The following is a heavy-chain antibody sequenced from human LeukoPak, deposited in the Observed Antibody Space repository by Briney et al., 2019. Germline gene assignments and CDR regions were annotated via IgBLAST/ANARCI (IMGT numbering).Heavy chain of an antibody. CDR1: GDPITTSSDY. D-gene: IGHD5-12*01. Sequence: SETLSLTCTVSGDPITTSSDYKWTWLRQPPRKELEWIGYIYYSGSTNYNPSLQSRVTISVDTSNNQFSLKLTSVTAADTAVYYCAREYSAFDYWGQGTLVTVSS. J-gene: IGHJ4*02. V-gene: IGHV4-61*08. CDR3: AREYSAFDY. CDR2: IYYSGST.